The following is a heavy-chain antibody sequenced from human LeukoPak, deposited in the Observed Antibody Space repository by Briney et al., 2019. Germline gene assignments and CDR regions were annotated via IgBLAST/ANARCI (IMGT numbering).Heavy chain of an antibody. J-gene: IGHJ4*02. Sequence: SETLSLTCTVSGDFITAYYWSWIRQPPGKGLEWIGYVYYTGSTEYNPSLRSRVTISLDMSKHQFSLNLTSATAADTAVYYCASNTATVFDFWGQGALVTVSS. CDR2: VYYTGST. D-gene: IGHD2-21*02. CDR3: ASNTATVFDF. V-gene: IGHV4-59*01. CDR1: GDFITAYY.